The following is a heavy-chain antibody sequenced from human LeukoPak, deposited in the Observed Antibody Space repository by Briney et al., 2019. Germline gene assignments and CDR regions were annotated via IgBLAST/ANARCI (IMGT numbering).Heavy chain of an antibody. CDR2: IYYSGST. Sequence: SETLSLTCTVYGGSISSSSYYWGWIRQPPGKGLEWIGSIYYSGSTYYNPSLKSRVTISVDTSKNQFSLKLSSVTAADTAVYCCASLYYGSGSYYPYWYYYYMDVWGKGTTVTVSS. CDR1: GGSISSSSYY. D-gene: IGHD3-10*01. J-gene: IGHJ6*03. CDR3: ASLYYGSGSYYPYWYYYYMDV. V-gene: IGHV4-39*01.